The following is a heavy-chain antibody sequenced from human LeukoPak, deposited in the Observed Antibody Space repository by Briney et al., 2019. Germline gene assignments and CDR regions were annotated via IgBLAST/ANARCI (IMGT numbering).Heavy chain of an antibody. D-gene: IGHD3-22*01. CDR2: IYYSGST. CDR1: GGSISSSSYY. Sequence: SETLSLTCTVSGGSISSSSYYWGWIRQPPGKGLEWIGSIYYSGSTYYNPSLKSRVTISVDTSKNQFSLKLSSVTAADTAVYCCARQNYYDSSGYSLYYWGQGTLVTVSS. V-gene: IGHV4-39*01. CDR3: ARQNYYDSSGYSLYY. J-gene: IGHJ4*02.